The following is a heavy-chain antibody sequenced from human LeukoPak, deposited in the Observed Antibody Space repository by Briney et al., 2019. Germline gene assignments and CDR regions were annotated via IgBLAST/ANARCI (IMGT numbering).Heavy chain of an antibody. Sequence: GGSLRLSCAASGFTFSSYWMSWVRQAPGKGREWVANIKQDGSEKYYVDSVKGRFTISRDNAKNSLYLQMNSLRAEDRAVYYCARALEYSNYYYYYMDVWGKGTTVTVSS. CDR2: IKQDGSEK. V-gene: IGHV3-7*01. CDR3: ARALEYSNYYYYYMDV. D-gene: IGHD4-11*01. CDR1: GFTFSSYW. J-gene: IGHJ6*03.